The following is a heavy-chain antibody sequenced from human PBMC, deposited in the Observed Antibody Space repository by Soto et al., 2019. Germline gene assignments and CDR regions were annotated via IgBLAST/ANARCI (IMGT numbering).Heavy chain of an antibody. Sequence: GESLKISCKGSGYSITSYWIGWVRQMPGKGLEWMGIIYPGDSDTRYSPSFQGQVTISADKSISTAYLQWSSLKASDTAMYYCARHALPDSYYYYMDVWGKGTTVTVSS. J-gene: IGHJ6*03. CDR1: GYSITSYW. D-gene: IGHD4-4*01. CDR3: ARHALPDSYYYYMDV. V-gene: IGHV5-51*01. CDR2: IYPGDSDT.